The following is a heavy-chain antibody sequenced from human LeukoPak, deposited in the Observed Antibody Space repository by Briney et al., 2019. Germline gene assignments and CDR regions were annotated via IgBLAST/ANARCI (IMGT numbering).Heavy chain of an antibody. D-gene: IGHD2-21*01. CDR1: GFTFSGYW. J-gene: IGHJ3*02. CDR3: AKDPCGGDCYLDAFDI. CDR2: IKHDGSEK. Sequence: GGSLRLSCAASGFTFSGYWMSWVRQAPGKGLEWVANIKHDGSEKYHVDSVKGRLTISRDNSKNTLYLQMNSLRAEDTAVYYCAKDPCGGDCYLDAFDIWGQGTMVTVSS. V-gene: IGHV3-7*03.